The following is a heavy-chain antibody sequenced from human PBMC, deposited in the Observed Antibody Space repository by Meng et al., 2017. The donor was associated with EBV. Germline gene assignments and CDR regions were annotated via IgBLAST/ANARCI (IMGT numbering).Heavy chain of an antibody. D-gene: IGHD1-26*01. J-gene: IGHJ5*02. V-gene: IGHV4-34*01. CDR1: GGSSSGYY. Sequence: QVQLQQWGAGLLKPSEXLSLTCAVYGGSSSGYYWSWIRQPPGKGLEWIGEINHSGSTNYNPSLKSRVTISVDTSKNQFSLKLSSVTAADTAVYYCARGGGNRGGIVGATYRLNWFDPWGQGTLVTVSS. CDR2: INHSGST. CDR3: ARGGGNRGGIVGATYRLNWFDP.